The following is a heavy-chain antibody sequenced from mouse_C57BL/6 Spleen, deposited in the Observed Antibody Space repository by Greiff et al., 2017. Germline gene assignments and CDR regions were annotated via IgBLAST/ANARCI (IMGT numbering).Heavy chain of an antibody. V-gene: IGHV1-54*01. CDR2: INPGSGGT. CDR3: ARGGDYYGSRDFDY. J-gene: IGHJ2*01. D-gene: IGHD1-1*01. Sequence: VQLQQSGAELVRPGTSVKVSCKASGYAFTNYLIEWVKQRPGQGLEWIGVINPGSGGTNYNEKFKGKATLTADKSSSTAYMQLSSLTSEDSAVYFCARGGDYYGSRDFDYWGQGTTLTVSS. CDR1: GYAFTNYL.